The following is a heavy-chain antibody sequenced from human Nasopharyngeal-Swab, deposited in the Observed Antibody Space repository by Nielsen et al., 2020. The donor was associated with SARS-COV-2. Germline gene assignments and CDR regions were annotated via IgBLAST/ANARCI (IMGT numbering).Heavy chain of an antibody. CDR3: ARTQTPRYFGWFSLDF. CDR1: GGSISSGDYY. Sequence: SETLSLTCTVSGGSISSGDYYWTWIRQHPGKGLEWIGYISYSGSTYYNPSLRSRVTISVDTSKNQFSLKLTSLTAADTAVYYCARTQTPRYFGWFSLDFWGRGTLVTVSS. CDR2: ISYSGST. V-gene: IGHV4-31*03. D-gene: IGHD3-9*01. J-gene: IGHJ4*02.